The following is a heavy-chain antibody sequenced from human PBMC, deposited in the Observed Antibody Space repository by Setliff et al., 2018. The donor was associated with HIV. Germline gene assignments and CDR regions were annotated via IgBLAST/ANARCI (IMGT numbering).Heavy chain of an antibody. V-gene: IGHV5-10-1*01. CDR1: GYSFTSYW. CDR3: ASHDYYDSSVYYYRFDY. Sequence: PGESLKISCKGSGYSFTSYWINWVRQMPGKGLEWMGRIDPSDSYTNYNPSFQGHVTISADKSISTAYLQWSSLKASDTAMYYCASHDYYDSSVYYYRFDYWGQGTPVTSPQ. CDR2: IDPSDSYT. J-gene: IGHJ4*02. D-gene: IGHD3-22*01.